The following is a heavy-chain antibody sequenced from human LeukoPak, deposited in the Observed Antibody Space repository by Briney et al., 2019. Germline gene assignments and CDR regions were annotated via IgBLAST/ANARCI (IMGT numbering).Heavy chain of an antibody. J-gene: IGHJ6*02. CDR1: GGSISSSNW. D-gene: IGHD4-17*01. V-gene: IGHV4-4*02. CDR2: IYHSGST. Sequence: SGTLSLTCGVSGGSISSSNWWSWVRQPPGKGLECICQIYHSGSTNYNPSLKSRVTISVDKSKNQSSLKLSSVTAADTAVYYCARDPDYGAGAKMDVWGQGTTVTVFS. CDR3: ARDPDYGAGAKMDV.